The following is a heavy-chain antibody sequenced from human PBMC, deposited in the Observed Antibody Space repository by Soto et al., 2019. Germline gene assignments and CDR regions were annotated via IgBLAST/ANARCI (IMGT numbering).Heavy chain of an antibody. CDR1: GFTFSSYG. CDR3: YTRRPVEMATLDGYYFDY. J-gene: IGHJ4*02. Sequence: QVQLVESGGGVVQPGRSLRLSCAASGFTFSSYGMHWVRQAPGKGLEWVAVISYDGSNKYYADSVKGRFTISRDNSKNTLYLQMNNLRAEDTAVYYCYTRRPVEMATLDGYYFDYWGQGTLVTVSS. V-gene: IGHV3-30*03. D-gene: IGHD5-12*01. CDR2: ISYDGSNK.